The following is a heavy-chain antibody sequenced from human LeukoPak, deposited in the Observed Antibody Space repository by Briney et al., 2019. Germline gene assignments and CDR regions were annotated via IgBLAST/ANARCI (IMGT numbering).Heavy chain of an antibody. Sequence: GGSLRLSCAASGFIFNDAWMSWVRQAPGKGLEWVGRIKRKTDGGTTDYAAPVKGRFTISRDDSKTNLYLQMNNLKTEDTAVYYCTADTRRVVVPKWGQGTLVTVSS. J-gene: IGHJ4*02. V-gene: IGHV3-15*01. CDR1: GFIFNDAW. CDR3: TADTRRVVVPK. CDR2: IKRKTDGGTT. D-gene: IGHD2-15*01.